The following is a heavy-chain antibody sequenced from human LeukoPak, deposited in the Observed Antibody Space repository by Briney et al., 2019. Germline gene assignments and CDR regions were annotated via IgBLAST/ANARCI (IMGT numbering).Heavy chain of an antibody. CDR2: INHSGST. CDR3: ARHPHYYGSGSYYTH. D-gene: IGHD3-10*01. CDR1: GGSFSGYY. Sequence: PSETLSLTCAVYGGSFSGYYWSWIRQPPGKGLEWIGEINHSGSTNYNPSLKSRVTISVDTSKNQFSLKLSSVTAADTAVYYCARHPHYYGSGSYYTHWGQGTLVTVSS. V-gene: IGHV4-34*01. J-gene: IGHJ4*02.